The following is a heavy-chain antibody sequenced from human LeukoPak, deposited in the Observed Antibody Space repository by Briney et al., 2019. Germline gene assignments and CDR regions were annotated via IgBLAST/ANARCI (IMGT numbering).Heavy chain of an antibody. V-gene: IGHV1-18*04. CDR1: GYTFSNFG. CDR2: ISAYSGNT. Sequence: ASVKVSCKASGYTFSNFGITWVRQAPGQGLEWMGWISAYSGNTNYAQKLHGRVTMTADTSTSTAYMELRSLRSDDTAVYYCARSHSSSWDYFDYWGQGTLVTVSS. D-gene: IGHD6-13*01. CDR3: ARSHSSSWDYFDY. J-gene: IGHJ4*02.